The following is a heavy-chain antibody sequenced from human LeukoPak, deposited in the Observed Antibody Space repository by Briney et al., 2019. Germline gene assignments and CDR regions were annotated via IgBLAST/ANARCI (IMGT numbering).Heavy chain of an antibody. V-gene: IGHV3-23*01. CDR2: ITDSGGGT. CDR1: GFAFSSYA. CDR3: AKREKYYFAF. J-gene: IGHJ4*02. Sequence: PGESLRLSCAASGFAFSSYAMSWVRQAPGKGLEWVSSITDSGGGTYYADSVKGRFTISRDNSKNTLYLQMNSLRAEDTAVYYCAKREKYYFAFWGQGTLVTVSS.